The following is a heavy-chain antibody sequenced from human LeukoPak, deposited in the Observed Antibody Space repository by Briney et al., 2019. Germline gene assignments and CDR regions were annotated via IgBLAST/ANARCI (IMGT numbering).Heavy chain of an antibody. V-gene: IGHV3-66*01. D-gene: IGHD5-18*01. CDR2: IYSGGST. J-gene: IGHJ3*02. CDR3: ARDGIQLWPWPDAFDI. Sequence: GGSLRLSCAASGFTVSSNYMSWVRQAPGKGLEWVSVIYSGGSTYYADSVKGRFTISRDNSKNTLYLQMNSLRAEDTAVYYRARDGIQLWPWPDAFDIWGQGTMVTVSS. CDR1: GFTVSSNY.